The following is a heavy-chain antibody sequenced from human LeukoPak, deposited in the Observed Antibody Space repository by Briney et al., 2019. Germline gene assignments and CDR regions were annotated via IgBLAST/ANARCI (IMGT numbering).Heavy chain of an antibody. CDR2: ISAYNGNT. CDR1: GYTFTSYG. Sequence: GASVKVSCKASGYTFTSYGISWVRRAPGQGLEWMGWISAYNGNTNYAQKLQGRVTMTTDTSTSTAYMELRSLRSDDTAVYYCARVDVLRYFDWLFNTHRFDPWGQGTLVTVSS. D-gene: IGHD3-9*01. CDR3: ARVDVLRYFDWLFNTHRFDP. J-gene: IGHJ5*02. V-gene: IGHV1-18*01.